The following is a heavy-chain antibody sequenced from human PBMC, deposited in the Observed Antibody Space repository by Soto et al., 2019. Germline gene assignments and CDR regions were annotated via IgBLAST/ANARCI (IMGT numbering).Heavy chain of an antibody. CDR3: ARVAMVRGYYMDV. Sequence: QVQLQESGPGLVKPSQTLSLTCTVSGGSISSGGYYWSRSRQHPGKGLEWIGYIYYSGSTYYNPSLKSRVTISVDTSKNQFSLKLSSVTAADTAVYYCARVAMVRGYYMDVWGKGTTVTVSS. CDR2: IYYSGST. CDR1: GGSISSGGYY. J-gene: IGHJ6*03. D-gene: IGHD3-10*01. V-gene: IGHV4-31*03.